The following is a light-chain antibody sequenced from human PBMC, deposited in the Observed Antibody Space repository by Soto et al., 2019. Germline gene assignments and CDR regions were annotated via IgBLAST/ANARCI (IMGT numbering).Light chain of an antibody. J-gene: IGLJ2*01. CDR3: SSYAGSNNLV. V-gene: IGLV2-8*01. CDR2: EVS. Sequence: QSALTQPPSASGSPGQSVTISCTGTNSDVGGYTYVSWYQQHPGKARKLIIYEVSKRPSGVPDRFSGSKSDNTASPNVSGLQGEDEATYYCSSYAGSNNLVFGGGTKLTVL. CDR1: NSDVGGYTY.